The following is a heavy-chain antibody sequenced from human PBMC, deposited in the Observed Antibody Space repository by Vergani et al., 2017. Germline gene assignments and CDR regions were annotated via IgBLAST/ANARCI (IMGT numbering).Heavy chain of an antibody. CDR1: GGSFSGYY. D-gene: IGHD5-12*01. V-gene: IGHV4-34*01. Sequence: QVQLQQWGAGLLKPSETLSLTCAVYGGSFSGYYWSWIRQPPGKGLEWIGEINHSGSTNYNPSLKSRVTISVDTSKNQFSLELSSVTAADTAVYYCARGSWIEGWFDPWGQGTLVTVSS. J-gene: IGHJ5*02. CDR2: INHSGST. CDR3: ARGSWIEGWFDP.